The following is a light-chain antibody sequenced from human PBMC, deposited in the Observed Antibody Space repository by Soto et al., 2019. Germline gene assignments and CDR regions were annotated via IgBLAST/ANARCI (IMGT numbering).Light chain of an antibody. CDR1: QSVSSSY. V-gene: IGKV3-20*01. J-gene: IGKJ2*01. Sequence: EIVLTQSPGTLSLSPGERATLSCRASQSVSSSYLAWYQQKPGQAPRLLIYGASSRATGIPDRFSGSGSGTDFTLTISRLELEDFAVYYCQEYGSSPTFTFGHGNQLEIK. CDR2: GAS. CDR3: QEYGSSPTFT.